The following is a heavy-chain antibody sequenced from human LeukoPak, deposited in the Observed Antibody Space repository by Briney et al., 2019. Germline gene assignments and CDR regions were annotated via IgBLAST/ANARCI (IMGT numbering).Heavy chain of an antibody. CDR1: GFTFRSYG. CDR3: ARDRFSGSYPLDY. Sequence: GGSLRLSCAASGFTFRSYGMTWVRQAPGKGLEWVSYISSSGSTIYYADSVKGRFTISRDNAKNSLYLQMNTLRAEDTAVYYCARDRFSGSYPLDYWGQGTLVTVSS. CDR2: ISSSGSTI. V-gene: IGHV3-48*04. D-gene: IGHD1-26*01. J-gene: IGHJ4*02.